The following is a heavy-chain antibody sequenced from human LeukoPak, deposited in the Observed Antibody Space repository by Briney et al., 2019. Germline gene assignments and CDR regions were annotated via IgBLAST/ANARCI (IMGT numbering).Heavy chain of an antibody. CDR1: GGSFSGYY. Sequence: SETLSLTCAVYGGSFSGYYWSWIRQPPGKGLEWIGEINHSGSTNYNPSLKSRVTISVDTSKNQFSLKLSSVTAADTAVYYCARQKDGYPPDYWGQGTLVTVSS. D-gene: IGHD5-24*01. V-gene: IGHV4-34*01. CDR2: INHSGST. J-gene: IGHJ4*02. CDR3: ARQKDGYPPDY.